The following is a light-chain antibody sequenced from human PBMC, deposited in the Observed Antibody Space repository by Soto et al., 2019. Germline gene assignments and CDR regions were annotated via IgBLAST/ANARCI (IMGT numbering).Light chain of an antibody. Sequence: QSALTQPASVSGSPGQSITISCTGTSSDVGAYNYVSWYQKHPGKAPKLMIYDVSNRPSGVSNRFSGSKSGNTASLTISGLQAEDEADYYCSSYTSSSTPCVFGGGTQLTVL. J-gene: IGLJ2*01. CDR1: SSDVGAYNY. V-gene: IGLV2-14*01. CDR2: DVS. CDR3: SSYTSSSTPCV.